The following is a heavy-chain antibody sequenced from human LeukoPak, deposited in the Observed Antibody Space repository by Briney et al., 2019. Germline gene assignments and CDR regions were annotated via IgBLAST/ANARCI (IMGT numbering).Heavy chain of an antibody. J-gene: IGHJ5*02. CDR1: GGSISSYY. D-gene: IGHD3-16*01. V-gene: IGHV4-59*12. CDR2: IYYSGST. CDR3: ARDVSYYDYVWGSYGYSNWFDP. Sequence: SETLSLTCTVSGGSISSYYWSWIRQPPGKGLDWIGYIYYSGSTNYNPSLKSRVTISVDTSKNQFSLKLSSVTAADTAVYYCARDVSYYDYVWGSYGYSNWFDPWGQGTLVTVSS.